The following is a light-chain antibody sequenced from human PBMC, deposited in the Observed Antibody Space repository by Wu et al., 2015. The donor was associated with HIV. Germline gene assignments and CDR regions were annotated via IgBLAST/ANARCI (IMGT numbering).Light chain of an antibody. J-gene: IGKJ3*01. V-gene: IGKV3-11*01. CDR2: DAS. Sequence: EIVLTQSPATLSLSPGERATLSCRASQSINTYLAWYQQRPGQAPRLLIYDASNRATGIPVKLSGSGSGTDFTLTISSLEPEDFAIYYCQQRSNWPPIFTFGPGTRVEIK. CDR1: QSINTY. CDR3: QQRSNWPPIFT.